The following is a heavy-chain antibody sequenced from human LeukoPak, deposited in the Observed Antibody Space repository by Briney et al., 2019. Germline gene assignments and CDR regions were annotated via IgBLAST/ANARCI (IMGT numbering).Heavy chain of an antibody. Sequence: GGSLRLSCAASGFTFSSYGMHWVRQAPGKGLEWVAFIRYDGSNKYYADSVKGRFTISRDNSKNTLYLQMNSLRAEDTAVYYCAKVVPAAKAEYFQHWGQGTLVTVSS. CDR2: IRYDGSNK. V-gene: IGHV3-30*02. J-gene: IGHJ1*01. D-gene: IGHD2-2*01. CDR3: AKVVPAAKAEYFQH. CDR1: GFTFSSYG.